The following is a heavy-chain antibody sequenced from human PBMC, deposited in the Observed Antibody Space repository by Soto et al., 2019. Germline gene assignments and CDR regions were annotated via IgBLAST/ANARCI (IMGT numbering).Heavy chain of an antibody. D-gene: IGHD2-21*02. Sequence: GGSLRLSCAASGFTFSSYGMHWVRQAPGKGLEWVAVISYDGSNKYYADSVKGRFTISRDNSKNTLYLQMNSLRAEDTAVYYCARDRSAYCGRDCPVFFEYRCQGTRVTVFS. CDR2: ISYDGSNK. V-gene: IGHV3-30*03. CDR3: ARDRSAYCGRDCPVFFEY. J-gene: IGHJ4*02. CDR1: GFTFSSYG.